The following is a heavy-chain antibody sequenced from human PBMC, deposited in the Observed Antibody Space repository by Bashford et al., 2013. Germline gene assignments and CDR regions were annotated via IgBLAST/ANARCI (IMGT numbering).Heavy chain of an antibody. J-gene: IGHJ4*02. CDR1: GFTFSNYG. V-gene: IGHV3-23*01. D-gene: IGHD1-26*01. Sequence: GGSLRLSCAASGFTFSNYGMSWVRQAPGKGLEWVSGISGSGGGTYYADSVKGRFTISRDNSKNTLYLQMNSLRAEDTAVYYCAKGWEYQVIFDNWGQGTLVTVSS. CDR3: AKGWEYQVIFDN. CDR2: ISGSGGGT.